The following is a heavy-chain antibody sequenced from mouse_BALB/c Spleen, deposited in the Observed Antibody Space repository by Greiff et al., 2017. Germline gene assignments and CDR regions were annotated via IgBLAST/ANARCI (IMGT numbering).Heavy chain of an antibody. D-gene: IGHD2-3*01. J-gene: IGHJ4*01. V-gene: IGHV1-14*01. CDR3: ARGGLLEAMDY. CDR2: INPYNDGT. Sequence: VQLKESGPELVKSGASVKMSCKASGYTFTSYVMHWVKQKPGQGLEWIGYINPYNDGTKYNEKFKGKATLTSDKSSSTAYMELSSLTSEDSAVYYCARGGLLEAMDYWGQGTSVTVSS. CDR1: GYTFTSYV.